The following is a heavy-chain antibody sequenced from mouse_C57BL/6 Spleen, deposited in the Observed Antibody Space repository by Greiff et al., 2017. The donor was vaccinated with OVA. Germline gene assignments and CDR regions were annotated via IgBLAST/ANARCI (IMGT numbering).Heavy chain of an antibody. Sequence: EVKLVESGPGLVKPSQSLSLTCSVTGYSITSGYYWNWIRQFPGNKLEWMGYISYDGSNNYNPSLKNRISITRDTSKNQFFLKLNSVTTEDTATYYGARDQTYDGYLDYWGQGTTLTVSS. CDR2: ISYDGSN. V-gene: IGHV3-6*01. CDR1: GYSITSGYY. D-gene: IGHD2-3*01. CDR3: ARDQTYDGYLDY. J-gene: IGHJ2*01.